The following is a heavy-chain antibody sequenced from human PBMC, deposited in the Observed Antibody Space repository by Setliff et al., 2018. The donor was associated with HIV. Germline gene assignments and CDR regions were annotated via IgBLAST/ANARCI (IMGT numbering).Heavy chain of an antibody. V-gene: IGHV1-69*10. CDR3: AGSAHSYSYMGYYYHTMDV. D-gene: IGHD4-4*01. CDR1: GGTFSTYV. CDR2: MLPILGMG. Sequence: SVKVSCKTSGGTFSTYVITWVRQAPGQGLEWMGGMLPILGMGDFAQKFQGRVTITADASTRTAYMELSSLTSDDTAVYYCAGSAHSYSYMGYYYHTMDVWCQCTTVTVS. J-gene: IGHJ6*02.